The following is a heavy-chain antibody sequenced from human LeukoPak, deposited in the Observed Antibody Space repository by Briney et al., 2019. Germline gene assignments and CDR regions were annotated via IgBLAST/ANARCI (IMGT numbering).Heavy chain of an antibody. CDR1: GFTFSSYA. D-gene: IGHD3-10*01. CDR2: ISYDGSNK. Sequence: GGSLRLSCAASGFTFSSYAMHWVRQAPGKGLEWVAVISYDGSNKYYADSVKGRFTISRDNSKNTVYLQMNSLRAEDTAVYYCSRDRTMVRGVFDYWGQGTLVSVSS. CDR3: SRDRTMVRGVFDY. J-gene: IGHJ4*02. V-gene: IGHV3-30*04.